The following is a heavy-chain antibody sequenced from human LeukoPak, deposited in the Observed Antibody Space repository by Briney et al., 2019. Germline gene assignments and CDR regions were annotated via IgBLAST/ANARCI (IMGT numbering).Heavy chain of an antibody. CDR3: VRDNYGVDY. D-gene: IGHD3-16*01. V-gene: IGHV3-74*03. J-gene: IGHJ4*02. CDR2: ITSDGRST. Sequence: TGGSLRLSCAASGFTFSTYWMQWVRQAPGKGPVWVSHITSDGRSTTYADSVRGRFTTSRDNAKNTLYLQMNSLRVEDTAVYYCVRDNYGVDYWGQGTLVTVSS. CDR1: GFTFSTYW.